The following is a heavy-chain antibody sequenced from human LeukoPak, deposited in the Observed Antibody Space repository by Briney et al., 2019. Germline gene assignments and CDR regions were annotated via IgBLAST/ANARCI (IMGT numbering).Heavy chain of an antibody. V-gene: IGHV3-7*01. J-gene: IGHJ4*02. CDR2: IKHDGSEK. CDR3: ARDTCSGVSCYFDY. D-gene: IGHD2-15*01. Sequence: GGSLRLSCAASGFIFTNYFMSWVRQAPGKGLEWVASIKHDGSEKYYVDSVRGRFTISRDNSKNTLYLQMNSLRAEDTAVYYCARDTCSGVSCYFDYWGQGTLVIVSS. CDR1: GFIFTNYF.